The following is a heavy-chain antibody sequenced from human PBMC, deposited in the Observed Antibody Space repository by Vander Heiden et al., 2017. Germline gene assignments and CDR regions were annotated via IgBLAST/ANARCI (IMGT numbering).Heavy chain of an antibody. CDR1: GGSISSGGYY. V-gene: IGHV4-31*03. Sequence: QVQLQESGPGLVKPSQTLSLTCTVSGGSISSGGYYWSWIRQPPGRGLEWIGYIAYSGSTDCIPSLKSRVTISVDTSKNEFSLKLTSVTAADTAVYYCARGPNDLRVVEHPYEYSHYYHGLDVWGQGTTVTVSS. CDR3: ARGPNDLRVVEHPYEYSHYYHGLDV. D-gene: IGHD1-1*01. CDR2: IAYSGST. J-gene: IGHJ6*02.